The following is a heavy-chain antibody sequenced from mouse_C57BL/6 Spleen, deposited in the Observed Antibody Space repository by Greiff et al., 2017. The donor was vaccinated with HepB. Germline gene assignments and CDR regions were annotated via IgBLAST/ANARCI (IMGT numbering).Heavy chain of an antibody. CDR1: GFTFSDYG. Sequence: EVKLMESGGGLVKPGGSLKLSCAASGFTFSDYGMHWVRQAPEKGLEWVAYISSGSSTIYYADTVKGRFTISRDNAKNTLFLQMTSLRSEDTAMYYCARLGVVAPFAYWGQGTLVTVSA. CDR3: ARLGVVAPFAY. J-gene: IGHJ3*01. CDR2: ISSGSSTI. D-gene: IGHD1-1*01. V-gene: IGHV5-17*01.